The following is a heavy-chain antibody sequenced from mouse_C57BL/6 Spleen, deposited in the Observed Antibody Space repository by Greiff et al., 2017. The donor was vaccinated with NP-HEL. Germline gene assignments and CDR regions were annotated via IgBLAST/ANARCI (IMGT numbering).Heavy chain of an antibody. V-gene: IGHV1-82*01. J-gene: IGHJ2*01. CDR1: GYAFSSTW. CDR2: IYPGDGDT. D-gene: IGHD2-4*01. Sequence: QVQLQQSGPELVKPGASVKISCKASGYAFSSTWMNWVKQSPGKGLEWIGRIYPGDGDTNYNGKFKGTATLTADKSPITAYMHLSSLTSEDSAVYLCARSIYYDYDVAYWGQGTTLTVSS. CDR3: ARSIYYDYDVAY.